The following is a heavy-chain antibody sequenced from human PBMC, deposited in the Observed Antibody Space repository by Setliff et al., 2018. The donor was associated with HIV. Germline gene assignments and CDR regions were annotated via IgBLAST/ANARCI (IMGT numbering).Heavy chain of an antibody. CDR2: IYYSGST. CDR1: GGSISNSRYY. D-gene: IGHD3-22*01. V-gene: IGHV4-39*01. CDR3: ASRVYYYDSSGYFREEGFDP. Sequence: LSLTCTVSGGSISNSRYYWSWNRQPPGKGLEWIGSIYYSGSTYYNPSLKSRVTISVDTSKNQFSLKLSSVTAADAAVYYCASRVYYYDSSGYFREEGFDPWGQGTLVTVSS. J-gene: IGHJ5*02.